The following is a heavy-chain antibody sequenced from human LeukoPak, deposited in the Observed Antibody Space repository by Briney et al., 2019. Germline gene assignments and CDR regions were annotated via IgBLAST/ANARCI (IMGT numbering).Heavy chain of an antibody. CDR3: VRMVYYYDISGYYFLDY. D-gene: IGHD3-22*01. J-gene: IGHJ4*02. V-gene: IGHV3-48*03. CDR1: AFTFSSYE. Sequence: PGGSLRLSCAASAFTFSSYEMNWVRQAPGKGLEWVSYISSSGSTIHYADSVKGRFTISRDNAKNSLYLQMNSLRAEDTAVYYCVRMVYYYDISGYYFLDYWGQGTLVTVSS. CDR2: ISSSGSTI.